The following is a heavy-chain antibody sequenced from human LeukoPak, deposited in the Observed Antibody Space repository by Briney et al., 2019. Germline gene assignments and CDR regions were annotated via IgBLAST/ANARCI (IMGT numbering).Heavy chain of an antibody. CDR1: GGSISSGGYS. J-gene: IGHJ4*02. Sequence: PSETLSLTCAVSGGSISSGGYSWSWIRQPPGKGLEWIGNIYYSGSTNYNPSLKSRVTISVDTSKNQFSLKLSSVTAADTAVYYCARVDRSGWYDRFDSGAREPWSPSPQ. V-gene: IGHV4-61*08. D-gene: IGHD6-13*01. CDR2: IYYSGST. CDR3: ARVDRSGWYDRFDS.